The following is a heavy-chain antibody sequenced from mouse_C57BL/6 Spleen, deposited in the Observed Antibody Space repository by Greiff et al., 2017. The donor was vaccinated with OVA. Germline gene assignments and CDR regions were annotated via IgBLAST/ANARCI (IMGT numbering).Heavy chain of an antibody. J-gene: IGHJ4*01. CDR3: ARRGDYYEGDYYAMDY. CDR2: INPSTGGT. D-gene: IGHD1-1*01. Sequence: VQLKESGPELVKPGASVKISCKASGYSFTGYYMNWVKQSPEKSLEWIGEINPSTGGTTYNQKFKAKATLTVDKSSSTAYMQLKSLTSEDSAVYYCARRGDYYEGDYYAMDYWGQGTSVTVSS. CDR1: GYSFTGYY. V-gene: IGHV1-42*01.